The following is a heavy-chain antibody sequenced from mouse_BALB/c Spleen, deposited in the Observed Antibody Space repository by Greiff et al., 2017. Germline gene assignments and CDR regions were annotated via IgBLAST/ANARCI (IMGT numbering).Heavy chain of an antibody. V-gene: IGHV5-6-5*01. J-gene: IGHJ3*01. CDR1: GFTFSSYA. Sequence: EVMLVESGGGLVKPGGSLKLSCAASGFTFSSYAMSWVRQTPEKRLEWVASISSGGSTYYPDSVKGRFTISRDNARNILYLQMSSLRSEDTAMYYCAREGYGSSYGGFAYWGQGTLVTVSA. CDR2: ISSGGST. D-gene: IGHD1-1*01. CDR3: AREGYGSSYGGFAY.